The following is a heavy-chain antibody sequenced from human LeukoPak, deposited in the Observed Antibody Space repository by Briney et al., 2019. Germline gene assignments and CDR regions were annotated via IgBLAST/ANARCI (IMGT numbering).Heavy chain of an antibody. Sequence: ASVKVSCKASGGTFSSYAISWVRQAPGQGLEWMGRIIPILGIANYAQKFQGRVTITADKSTSTAYMELSSLRSEDTAVYYCARGVGIVVVVAATRGGAFDIWGQGTMVTVSS. CDR2: IIPILGIA. V-gene: IGHV1-69*04. J-gene: IGHJ3*02. CDR3: ARGVGIVVVVAATRGGAFDI. D-gene: IGHD2-15*01. CDR1: GGTFSSYA.